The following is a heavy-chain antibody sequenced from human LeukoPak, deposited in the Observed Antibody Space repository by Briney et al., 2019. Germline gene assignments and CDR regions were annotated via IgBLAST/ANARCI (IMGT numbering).Heavy chain of an antibody. CDR1: GFTVSSNY. J-gene: IGHJ3*02. V-gene: IGHV3-15*01. Sequence: GGSLRLSCAASGFTVSSNYMSWVRQAPGKGLEWVGRIKSKTDGGTTDYAAPVKGRFTISRDDSKNTLYLQMNSLKTEDTAVYYCTTVDYDSSGYYFPDAFDIWGQGTMVTVSS. CDR3: TTVDYDSSGYYFPDAFDI. CDR2: IKSKTDGGTT. D-gene: IGHD3-22*01.